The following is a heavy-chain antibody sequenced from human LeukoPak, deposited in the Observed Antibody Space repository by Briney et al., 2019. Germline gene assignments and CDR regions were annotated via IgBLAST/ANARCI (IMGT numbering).Heavy chain of an antibody. J-gene: IGHJ5*02. CDR1: GGSFSGYY. V-gene: IGHV4-34*01. D-gene: IGHD2-8*02. Sequence: SETLSLTCAVYGGSFSGYYWSWIRQPPGKGLEWIGEINHSGSTNYNPSLKSRVTMSVDKSKNQFSLKLSSVTAADTAVYYCARVAVSGPTGWFDPWGQGTPVTVSS. CDR3: ARVAVSGPTGWFDP. CDR2: INHSGST.